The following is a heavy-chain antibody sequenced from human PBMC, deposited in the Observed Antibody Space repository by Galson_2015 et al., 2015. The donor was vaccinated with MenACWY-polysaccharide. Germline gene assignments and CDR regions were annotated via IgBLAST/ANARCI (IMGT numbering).Heavy chain of an antibody. CDR2: INAGNGNT. V-gene: IGHV1-3*01. D-gene: IGHD3-22*01. CDR1: GYSFISYA. Sequence: VKVSCKASGYSFISYAMHWVRQAPGQRLEWMGWINAGNGNTKYSRKFQGRVTITRDTSASTAYMELSSLRSEDTAVYYCAVDNSGYPLDYWGQGTLVTVSS. CDR3: AVDNSGYPLDY. J-gene: IGHJ4*02.